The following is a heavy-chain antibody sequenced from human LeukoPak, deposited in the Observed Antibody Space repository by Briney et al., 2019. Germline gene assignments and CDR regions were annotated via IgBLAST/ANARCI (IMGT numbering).Heavy chain of an antibody. J-gene: IGHJ4*02. CDR3: ARTKGIVATPPGY. Sequence: SVKVSCKASGGTFSSYAISWVRQAPGQGLEWMGGIIPIFGTANYAQKFQGRVTITADESTSTAYMELSSLRSEDTAVYYCARTKGIVATPPGYWGQGTLVTVSS. D-gene: IGHD5-12*01. CDR1: GGTFSSYA. CDR2: IIPIFGTA. V-gene: IGHV1-69*13.